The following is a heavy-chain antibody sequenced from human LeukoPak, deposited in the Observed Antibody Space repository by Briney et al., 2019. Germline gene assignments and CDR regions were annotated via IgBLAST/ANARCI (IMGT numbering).Heavy chain of an antibody. J-gene: IGHJ5*02. D-gene: IGHD6-13*01. CDR2: ISGSGGST. Sequence: GGSLRLSCAASGFTFRGYSMNWVRQAPGKGLEWVSAISGSGGSTYYADPVKGRFTISRDNSKNTLYLQMNSLRAEDTAVYYCAKASWYSSSWYWFDPWGQRTLVTVSS. CDR1: GFTFRGYS. V-gene: IGHV3-23*01. CDR3: AKASWYSSSWYWFDP.